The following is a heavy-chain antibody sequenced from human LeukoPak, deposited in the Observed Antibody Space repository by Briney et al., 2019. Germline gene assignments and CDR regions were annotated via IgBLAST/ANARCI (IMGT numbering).Heavy chain of an antibody. CDR2: INSDGSST. V-gene: IGHV3-74*01. J-gene: IGHJ4*02. CDR1: GFTFSSYW. Sequence: GGSLRLSCAASGFTFSSYWMHWVRQAPGKGLVWVSRINSDGSSTSYADSVKGRFTISRDNAKNTLYLQMNSLRAEDTAVYYCARGIAAAGRAYWGQGTLVIVSS. D-gene: IGHD6-13*01. CDR3: ARGIAAAGRAY.